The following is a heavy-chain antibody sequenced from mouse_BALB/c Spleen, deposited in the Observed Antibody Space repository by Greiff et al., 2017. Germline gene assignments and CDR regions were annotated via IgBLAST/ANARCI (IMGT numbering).Heavy chain of an antibody. CDR3: ARGGDYDLSYAMDY. J-gene: IGHJ4*01. CDR1: GYSITSDYA. CDR2: ISYSGST. D-gene: IGHD2-4*01. Sequence: EVQLQQSGPGLVKPSQSLSLTCTVTGYSITSDYAWNWIRQFPGNKLEWMGYISYSGSTSYNPSLKSRISITRDTSKNQFFLQLNSVTTEDTATYYCARGGDYDLSYAMDYWGQGTSVTVSS. V-gene: IGHV3-2*02.